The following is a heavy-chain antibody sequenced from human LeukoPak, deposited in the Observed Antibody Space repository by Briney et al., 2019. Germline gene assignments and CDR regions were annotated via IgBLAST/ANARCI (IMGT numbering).Heavy chain of an antibody. CDR1: GGSFSGYY. CDR3: ARDQYFSDGTGYYAFDI. CDR2: IYQSGST. Sequence: SETLSLTCAVYGGSFSGYYWSWIRQPPGKGLEWIGNIYQSGSTYYNPSLKSRVTVSVDTSKNQFSLNLRSVTAADTAVYYCARDQYFSDGTGYYAFDIWGQGTMVTVSS. V-gene: IGHV4-34*01. D-gene: IGHD3-22*01. J-gene: IGHJ3*02.